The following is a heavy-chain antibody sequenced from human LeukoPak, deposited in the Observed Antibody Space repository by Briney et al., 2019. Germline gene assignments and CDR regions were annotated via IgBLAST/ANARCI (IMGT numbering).Heavy chain of an antibody. V-gene: IGHV4-59*01. CDR3: ATRSYSGYENDC. D-gene: IGHD5-12*01. Sequence: NPSETLSLTCTVSGGSISSYYWSWIRQPPGKGLEWIGYIYYSGSTNYNPSLKSRVTISVDTSKNQFSLKLSSVTAADTAVYYCATRSYSGYENDCWGQGILVTVSS. CDR1: GGSISSYY. CDR2: IYYSGST. J-gene: IGHJ4*02.